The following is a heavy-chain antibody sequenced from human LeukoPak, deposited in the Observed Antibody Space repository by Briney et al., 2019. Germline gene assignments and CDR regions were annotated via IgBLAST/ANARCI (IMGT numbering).Heavy chain of an antibody. CDR1: GFTFSSYE. CDR2: ISSSGSTI. Sequence: PGGSLRLSWAPSGFTFSSYEMNWVRQAPGKGLEWVSYISSSGSTIYYADSVKGRFTISRDNAKNSLYLQMNSLRGEDTAVYYCARLWVERRGGDWFDPWGQGTLVTVSS. D-gene: IGHD1-1*01. CDR3: ARLWVERRGGDWFDP. V-gene: IGHV3-48*03. J-gene: IGHJ5*02.